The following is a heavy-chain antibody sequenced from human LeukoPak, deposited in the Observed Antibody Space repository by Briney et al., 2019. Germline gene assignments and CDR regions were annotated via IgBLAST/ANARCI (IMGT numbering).Heavy chain of an antibody. V-gene: IGHV3-7*03. CDR2: IKEDGSVK. D-gene: IGHD5-12*01. CDR3: ARDSTWRLDY. Sequence: SGGSLRLSCAASEFTFSSCGMHWVRQPPGKGLEWVANIKEDGSVKYYVDSVKGRFTISRDNTKNALYLQMNSLRADDTAVYFCARDSTWRLDYWGQGTLITVSS. CDR1: EFTFSSCG. J-gene: IGHJ4*02.